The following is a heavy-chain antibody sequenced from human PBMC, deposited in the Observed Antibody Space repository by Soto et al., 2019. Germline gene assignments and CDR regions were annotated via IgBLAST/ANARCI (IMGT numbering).Heavy chain of an antibody. CDR3: ARDDPASVGRTTPGSYYFDR. Sequence: QVQLVQSGAEVKKPGSSVKVSCKASGGTFSSYAISWVRQAPGQGLEWMGGIIPTFGTANYAQKFQCRVTITADKSKSTAYRELSSMSCEDTDVYYCARDDPASVGRTTPGSYYFDRWGQGTLVTVSS. CDR2: IIPTFGTA. V-gene: IGHV1-69*06. CDR1: GGTFSSYA. J-gene: IGHJ5*02. D-gene: IGHD1-1*01.